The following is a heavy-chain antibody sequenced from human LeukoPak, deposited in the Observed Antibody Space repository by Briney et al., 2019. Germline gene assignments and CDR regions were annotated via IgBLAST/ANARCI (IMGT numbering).Heavy chain of an antibody. CDR2: IKQDGSEK. V-gene: IGHV3-7*01. D-gene: IGHD3-10*01. Sequence: PGGSLRFSCAASGFTFSSYWMSWVRQAPGKGLEWVANIKQDGSEKYYVDSVKGRFTISRDNAKNSLYLQMNSLRAEDTAVYYRARDRRYYYGSGSPDAFDIWGQGIMVTVSS. CDR1: GFTFSSYW. J-gene: IGHJ3*02. CDR3: ARDRRYYYGSGSPDAFDI.